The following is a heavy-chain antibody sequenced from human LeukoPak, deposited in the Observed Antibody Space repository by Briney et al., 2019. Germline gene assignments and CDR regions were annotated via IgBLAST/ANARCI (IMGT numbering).Heavy chain of an antibody. D-gene: IGHD4-17*01. CDR2: ISNSGGST. Sequence: SGESLRLSCAASGFPFNTYTMYWVRQAPGKGLEWVSGISNSGGSTYYADSVKGRFTISRDDSKNTAYLQMNSLKTEDTAVYYCTRPGYGDYYYYYYMDVWGKGTTVTVSS. V-gene: IGHV3-23*01. CDR1: GFPFNTYT. CDR3: TRPGYGDYYYYYYMDV. J-gene: IGHJ6*03.